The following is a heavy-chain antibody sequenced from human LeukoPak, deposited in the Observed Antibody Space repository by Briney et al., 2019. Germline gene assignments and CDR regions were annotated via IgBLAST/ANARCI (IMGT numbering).Heavy chain of an antibody. CDR1: GFTFDDYG. Sequence: GRSLRLSCAASGFTFDDYGMSWVRQAPGKGLEWVSGINWNGGSTGYADSVKGRFTISRDNAKNSLYLQMNSLRAEDTALYYCARVDNIVVVPAASYYFDYWGQGTLVTVSS. J-gene: IGHJ4*02. V-gene: IGHV3-20*04. D-gene: IGHD2-2*01. CDR2: INWNGGST. CDR3: ARVDNIVVVPAASYYFDY.